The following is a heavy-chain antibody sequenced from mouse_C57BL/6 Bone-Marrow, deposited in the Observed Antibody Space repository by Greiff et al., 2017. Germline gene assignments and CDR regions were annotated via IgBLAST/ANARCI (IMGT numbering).Heavy chain of an antibody. J-gene: IGHJ4*01. V-gene: IGHV1-19*01. CDR1: GYTFTDYY. D-gene: IGHD1-1*01. CDR3: ARSGYYGSSFYAMDY. CDR2: INPYNGGT. Sequence: VQLKQSGPVLVKPGASVKMSCKASGYTFTDYYMNWVKQSHGKSLEWIGVINPYNGGTSYNQKFKGKATLTVDKSSSTAYMELNSLTSEDSAVYYCARSGYYGSSFYAMDYWGQGTSVTVSS.